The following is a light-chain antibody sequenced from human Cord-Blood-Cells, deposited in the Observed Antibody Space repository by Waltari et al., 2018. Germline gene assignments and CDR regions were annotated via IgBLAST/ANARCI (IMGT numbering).Light chain of an antibody. J-gene: IGKJ2*03. CDR3: QQYYSTHS. Sequence: DIVMTQSPASLTVSLGARATINCKSSQSVLYSSNNKNYLAWYQQKPGQPPKLLIYWASTRESGVPDRFSGSGSGTDFTLTISSLQAEDVAVYYCQQYYSTHSFGQGTKLEIK. V-gene: IGKV4-1*01. CDR2: WAS. CDR1: QSVLYSSNNKNY.